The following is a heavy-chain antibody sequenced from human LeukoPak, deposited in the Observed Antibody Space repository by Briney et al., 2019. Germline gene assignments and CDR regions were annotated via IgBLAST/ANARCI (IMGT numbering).Heavy chain of an antibody. CDR3: ARDIVVVPAAITYYYYMDV. D-gene: IGHD2-2*02. J-gene: IGHJ6*03. CDR1: GGTFSSYA. V-gene: IGHV1-69*01. Sequence: SVKVSCKASGGTFSSYAISWVRQAPGQGLEWMGGIIPIFGTANYAQKFQGRVTITADESTSTAYMELSGLRSEDTAVYYCARDIVVVPAAITYYYYMDVWGKGTTVTVSS. CDR2: IIPIFGTA.